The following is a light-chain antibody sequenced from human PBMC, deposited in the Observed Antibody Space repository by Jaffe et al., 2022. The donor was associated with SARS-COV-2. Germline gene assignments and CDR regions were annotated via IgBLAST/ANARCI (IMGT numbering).Light chain of an antibody. CDR2: WAS. V-gene: IGKV4-1*01. Sequence: DIVMTQSPDSLAVSLGERATINCKSSQSVLYRSDSKNYLAWYQQKPGQPPRLLISWASTRESGVPDRFSGSGSGTDFTLTISSLQAEDVAVYYCQQYYSTPPYTFGQGTKLEIK. CDR1: QSVLYRSDSKNY. J-gene: IGKJ2*01. CDR3: QQYYSTPPYT.